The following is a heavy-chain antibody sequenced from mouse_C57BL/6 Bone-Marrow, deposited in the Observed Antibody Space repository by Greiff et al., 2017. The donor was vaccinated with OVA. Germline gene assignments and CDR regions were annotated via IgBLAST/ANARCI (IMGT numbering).Heavy chain of an antibody. Sequence: VQLQQSGPELVKPGASVKISCKASGYTFTDYYMNWVKQSHGKSLEWLGDINPNNGGTSYNQKFKGKATLTVDKSSSTAYMELRRLTSEDSAVYYCASNYVVYYAMDYWGQGTSVTVSS. D-gene: IGHD2-1*01. J-gene: IGHJ4*01. CDR3: ASNYVVYYAMDY. CDR2: INPNNGGT. CDR1: GYTFTDYY. V-gene: IGHV1-26*01.